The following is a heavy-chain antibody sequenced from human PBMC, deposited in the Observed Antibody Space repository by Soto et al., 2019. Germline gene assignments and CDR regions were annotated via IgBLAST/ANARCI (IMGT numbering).Heavy chain of an antibody. CDR3: ARDPGGYYYNSSGYYPTFDY. D-gene: IGHD3-22*01. Sequence: SVKVSCKASGGTFSSYTISWVRQAPGQGLEWMGRIIPILGIANYAQKFQGRVTITADKSTSTAYMELSSLRSEDTAVYYCARDPGGYYYNSSGYYPTFDYWGQGTLVTVSS. CDR1: GGTFSSYT. J-gene: IGHJ4*02. CDR2: IIPILGIA. V-gene: IGHV1-69*04.